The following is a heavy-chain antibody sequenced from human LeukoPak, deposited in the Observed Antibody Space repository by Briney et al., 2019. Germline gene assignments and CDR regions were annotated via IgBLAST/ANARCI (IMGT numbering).Heavy chain of an antibody. Sequence: GASVKVSCKASGYSFSAYYIHWVRQAPGQGLEWMGWLNPNSGGTSYAQKFQGRVTMTRGTSISTAYMELSSLRPDDTAAYYCARDEREWLSLILSDDAFDIWGQGTMVTVSS. J-gene: IGHJ3*02. CDR3: ARDEREWLSLILSDDAFDI. D-gene: IGHD3-3*01. CDR1: GYSFSAYY. CDR2: LNPNSGGT. V-gene: IGHV1-2*02.